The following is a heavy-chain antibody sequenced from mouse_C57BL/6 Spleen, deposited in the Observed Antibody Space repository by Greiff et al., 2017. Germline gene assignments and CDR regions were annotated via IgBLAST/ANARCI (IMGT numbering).Heavy chain of an antibody. J-gene: IGHJ3*01. V-gene: IGHV1-64*01. CDR3: ARRGLRRGFAY. CDR2: IHPNSGST. D-gene: IGHD2-4*01. CDR1: GYTFTSYW. Sequence: QVHVKQPGAELVKPGASVKLSCKASGYTFTSYWMHWVKQRPGQGLEWIGMIHPNSGSTNYNEKFKSKATLTVDKSSSTAYMQLSSLTSEDSAVYYCARRGLRRGFAYWGQGTLVTVSA.